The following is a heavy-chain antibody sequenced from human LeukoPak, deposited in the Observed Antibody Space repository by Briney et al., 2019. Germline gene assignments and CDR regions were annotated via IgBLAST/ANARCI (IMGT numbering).Heavy chain of an antibody. D-gene: IGHD6-19*01. CDR2: INGDNGNT. CDR3: ARGGPNSGGWTLDH. Sequence: GASVKVSCKASGGTFSSYTINWVRQAPGQRLEWMGCINGDNGNTQYSQKFQGRVTFTRDTSASTAYMELSSLTSEDMAVFYCARGGPNSGGWTLDHWGQGTLVSVSS. V-gene: IGHV1-3*03. CDR1: GGTFSSYT. J-gene: IGHJ4*02.